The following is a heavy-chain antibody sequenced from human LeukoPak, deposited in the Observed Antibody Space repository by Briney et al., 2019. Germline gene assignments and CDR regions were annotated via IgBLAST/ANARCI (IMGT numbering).Heavy chain of an antibody. J-gene: IGHJ4*02. CDR2: ISSSSSYI. D-gene: IGHD2-2*01. Sequence: GGSLRLSCATGAFAFSSYSRNWVRQAPGRGLEWVSSISSSSSYIYYADSVKGRFTISRDNAKNSLYLQMNSLRAEDTAVYYCASGVVPAATVDYWGQGTLVTVSS. CDR1: AFAFSSYS. V-gene: IGHV3-21*01. CDR3: ASGVVPAATVDY.